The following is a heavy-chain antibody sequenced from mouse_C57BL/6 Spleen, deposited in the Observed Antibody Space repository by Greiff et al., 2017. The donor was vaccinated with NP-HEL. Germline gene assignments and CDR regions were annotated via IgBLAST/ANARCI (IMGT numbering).Heavy chain of an antibody. Sequence: EVQLVESGGGLVQPGGSLKLSCAASGFTFSDYYMYWVRQTPEKRLEWVAYISNGGGSTYYPDTVKGRFTISRDNAKNTLYLQMSRLKSEDTAMYYCARQGGNYPYYFDYWGQGTTLTVSS. V-gene: IGHV5-12*01. CDR1: GFTFSDYY. CDR2: ISNGGGST. J-gene: IGHJ2*01. D-gene: IGHD2-1*01. CDR3: ARQGGNYPYYFDY.